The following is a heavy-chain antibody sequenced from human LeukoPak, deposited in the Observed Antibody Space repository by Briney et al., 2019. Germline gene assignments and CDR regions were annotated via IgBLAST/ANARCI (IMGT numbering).Heavy chain of an antibody. Sequence: GGSLRLSCAASGFTFSSHGMHWVRQAPGKGLEWVTVISYDGSEKYFADSVKGRFTISRDSSKNTVFLQMNSLRVEDTAVYYCARDSSGDFTWDYWGQGTLVTVSS. V-gene: IGHV3-30*03. CDR2: ISYDGSEK. D-gene: IGHD4-17*01. CDR3: ARDSSGDFTWDY. J-gene: IGHJ4*02. CDR1: GFTFSSHG.